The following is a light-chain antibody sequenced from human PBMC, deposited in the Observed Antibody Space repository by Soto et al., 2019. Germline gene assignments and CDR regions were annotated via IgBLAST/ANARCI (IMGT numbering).Light chain of an antibody. CDR3: EQYGSSPLYT. J-gene: IGKJ2*01. V-gene: IGKV3-20*01. Sequence: EIVLTQSPGTLSLSPGVRATLSCRTSQSVSSRYLAWYQQKPGQAPRLLIYGASSRATGIPDRFIGSGSGTDFTLTISRLEPEDFAVYYCEQYGSSPLYTFGQGTKLEIK. CDR2: GAS. CDR1: QSVSSRY.